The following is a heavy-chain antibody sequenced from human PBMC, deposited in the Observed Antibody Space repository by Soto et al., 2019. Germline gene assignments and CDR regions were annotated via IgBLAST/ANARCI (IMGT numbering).Heavy chain of an antibody. V-gene: IGHV3-23*01. CDR3: ARILRTTGGYYYHAMDV. J-gene: IGHJ6*02. D-gene: IGHD1-7*01. CDR1: GFIFSDYA. Sequence: EVQLLESGGGLIQPGGSLRLSCVASGFIFSDYAMSWVRQALGKGLEYVSALSDSGVNTYYADSVKGRSTISRDNSKKTMYLQMNSLRAEDTAVYYCARILRTTGGYYYHAMDVWGQGTTVTVSS. CDR2: LSDSGVNT.